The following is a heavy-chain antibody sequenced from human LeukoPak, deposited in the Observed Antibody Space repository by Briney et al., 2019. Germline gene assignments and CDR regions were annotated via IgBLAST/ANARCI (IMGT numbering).Heavy chain of an antibody. CDR2: IIPIFGTA. D-gene: IGHD1-26*01. J-gene: IGHJ4*02. CDR1: GGAFSSYA. Sequence: SVKVSCKASGGAFSSYAISWVRQAPGQGLEWMGGIIPIFGTANYAQKFQGRVTITADESTSTAYMELSSLRSEDTAVYYCARGQVGATLVYFDYWGQGTLVTVSS. V-gene: IGHV1-69*13. CDR3: ARGQVGATLVYFDY.